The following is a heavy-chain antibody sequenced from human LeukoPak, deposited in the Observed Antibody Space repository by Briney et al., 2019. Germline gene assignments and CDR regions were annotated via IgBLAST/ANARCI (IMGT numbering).Heavy chain of an antibody. CDR3: AKVEGTYYYDSSGSRGAFDI. CDR2: ISWNSGSI. J-gene: IGHJ3*02. D-gene: IGHD3-22*01. Sequence: GRSLRLSCAASGFTFDDYAMHWVRQAPGKGLEWVSGISWNSGSIGYADSVKGRFTISRDNAKNSLYLQMSSLRAEDTALYYCAKVEGTYYYDSSGSRGAFDIWGQGTMVTVSS. V-gene: IGHV3-9*01. CDR1: GFTFDDYA.